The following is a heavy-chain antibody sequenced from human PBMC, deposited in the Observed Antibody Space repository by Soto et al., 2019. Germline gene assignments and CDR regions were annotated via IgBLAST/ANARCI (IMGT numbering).Heavy chain of an antibody. Sequence: PGGSLRLSCAASGFTFSSYAMSWVRQAPGKGLEWVSAISGSGGSTYYADSVRGRFTISRDNSKNTLYLQMNSLRAEDTAVYYCAKDPRDIVVVVAAISECFQHWGQGTLVTVSS. V-gene: IGHV3-23*01. CDR1: GFTFSSYA. D-gene: IGHD2-15*01. J-gene: IGHJ1*01. CDR3: AKDPRDIVVVVAAISECFQH. CDR2: ISGSGGST.